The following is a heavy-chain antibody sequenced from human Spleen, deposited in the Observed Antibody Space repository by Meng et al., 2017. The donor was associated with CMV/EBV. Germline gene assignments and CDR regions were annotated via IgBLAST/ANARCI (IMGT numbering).Heavy chain of an antibody. V-gene: IGHV4-31*02. CDR3: ARSPVLPGYEFDP. J-gene: IGHJ5*02. D-gene: IGHD2-2*01. CDR2: IYSTGTT. CDR1: CVSIISADYY. Sequence: TVSCVSIISADYYCDWIRQSPATRPEWFGYIYSTGTTYSNPSLKSRLRMSVETSKNQFSLKLTSVTAADTAVYFCARSPVLPGYEFDPWGQGTLVTVSS.